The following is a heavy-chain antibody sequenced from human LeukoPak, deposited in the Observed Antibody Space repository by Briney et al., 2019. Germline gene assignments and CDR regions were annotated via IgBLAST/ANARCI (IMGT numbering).Heavy chain of an antibody. CDR2: ISAYNGNT. D-gene: IGHD5-24*01. CDR3: ARDSSRRWANDY. V-gene: IGHV1-18*01. CDR1: GYTFTSYG. Sequence: GASVKVSCKASGYTFTSYGVSWVRQAPGQGLEWMGWISAYNGNTNYAQKLQGRVTMTTDTSTSTAYVELRSLRSDDTAVYYCARDSSRRWANDYWGQGTLVTVSS. J-gene: IGHJ4*02.